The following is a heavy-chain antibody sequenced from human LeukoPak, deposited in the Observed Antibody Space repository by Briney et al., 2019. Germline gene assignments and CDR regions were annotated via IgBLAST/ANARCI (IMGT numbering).Heavy chain of an antibody. CDR2: IYYSGST. J-gene: IGHJ6*01. Sequence: PSETLSLTCTVSGGSISSSTYYWVWIRQPPGKGLEWIGSIYYSGSTYYNPSLKSRVTISIDTSKNQFSLKLSSVTAADTAVYYCARHKGNNNPYYYGMDVWGQGTTVTVSS. CDR1: GGSISSSTYY. D-gene: IGHD3-9*01. CDR3: ARHKGNNNPYYYGMDV. V-gene: IGHV4-39*01.